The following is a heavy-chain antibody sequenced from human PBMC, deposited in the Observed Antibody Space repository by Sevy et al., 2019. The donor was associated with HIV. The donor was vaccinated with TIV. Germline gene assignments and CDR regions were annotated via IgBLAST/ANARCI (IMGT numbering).Heavy chain of an antibody. CDR3: ARDRGFLYYDSKKGAFDA. V-gene: IGHV3-30*03. CDR1: GFTFSSYA. Sequence: GGSLRLSCAASGFTFSSYALSWVRQAPGKGLEWVTVISYDGSSKYYADSVKGRFTISRDNSKNTVYVQMNALRAEDTAVYYCARDRGFLYYDSKKGAFDAWGQGTMVTVSS. D-gene: IGHD3-22*01. J-gene: IGHJ3*01. CDR2: ISYDGSSK.